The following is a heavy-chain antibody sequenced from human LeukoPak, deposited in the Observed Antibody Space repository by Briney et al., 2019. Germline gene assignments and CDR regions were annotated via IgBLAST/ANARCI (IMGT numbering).Heavy chain of an antibody. D-gene: IGHD2-21*02. Sequence: GGSLRLSCVASGFTLRSYVMNWVRQTPGKGLEWVSSISGSGDSTFYADSVKGRFSISREHSQNTLYLQVNGLRTEDTAVYYCAKDRLLNCRGDCYIFDYWAQGTVVTVSS. J-gene: IGHJ4*02. CDR3: AKDRLLNCRGDCYIFDY. V-gene: IGHV3-23*01. CDR2: ISGSGDST. CDR1: GFTLRSYV.